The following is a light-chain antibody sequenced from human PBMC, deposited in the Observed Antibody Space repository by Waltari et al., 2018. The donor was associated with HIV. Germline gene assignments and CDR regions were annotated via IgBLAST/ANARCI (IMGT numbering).Light chain of an antibody. CDR2: DVS. CDR3: CSYAGDYTFR. Sequence: QSALTQPRPVSGSPGQSVTISCTGTSRDVGGYNYVSWYQQHPGKAPKLMIYDVSKRPSGVPDRFSGSKSGNTASLTISGLQAEDEADFYCCSYAGDYTFRFGGGTKLTVL. CDR1: SRDVGGYNY. J-gene: IGLJ3*02. V-gene: IGLV2-11*01.